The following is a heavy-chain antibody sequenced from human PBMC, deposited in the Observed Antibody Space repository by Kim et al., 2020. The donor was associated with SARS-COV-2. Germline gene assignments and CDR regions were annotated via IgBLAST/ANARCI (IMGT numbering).Heavy chain of an antibody. V-gene: IGHV4-34*01. CDR3: ARTTYYYGSGPFDY. J-gene: IGHJ4*02. D-gene: IGHD3-10*01. Sequence: TPPLKSRVTIAVDTSKNQFSLKRSSVTASDTAVYYCARTTYYYGSGPFDYWGQGTLVTVSS.